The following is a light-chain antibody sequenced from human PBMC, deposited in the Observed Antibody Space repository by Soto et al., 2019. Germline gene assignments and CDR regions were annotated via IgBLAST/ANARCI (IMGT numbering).Light chain of an antibody. Sequence: ALQLTQSPSSLSASVGDRVTITCRASLDISSYLAWYQQKPGKAPKILIYDASTLESGVPSRFSGSGSGTEFTLTISSLQPDDFATYYCQQCYSYSWTFGQGTKVDI. J-gene: IGKJ1*01. CDR3: QQCYSYSWT. CDR2: DAS. V-gene: IGKV1-13*02. CDR1: LDISSY.